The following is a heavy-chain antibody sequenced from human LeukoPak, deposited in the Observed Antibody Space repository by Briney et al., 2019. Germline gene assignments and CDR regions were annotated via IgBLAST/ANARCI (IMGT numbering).Heavy chain of an antibody. D-gene: IGHD2-2*01. CDR1: GYTFTNYG. J-gene: IGHJ4*02. Sequence: ASVKVSCKASGYTFTNYGITWVRQAPGQGLEWMGWISAYNGNTRYAQKFQGRVTMTTDTSTSTAYLELRSLRSDDTAIYYCARDYSHYCSSTSCSFYFDYWGQGTQVTVSS. CDR3: ARDYSHYCSSTSCSFYFDY. CDR2: ISAYNGNT. V-gene: IGHV1-18*01.